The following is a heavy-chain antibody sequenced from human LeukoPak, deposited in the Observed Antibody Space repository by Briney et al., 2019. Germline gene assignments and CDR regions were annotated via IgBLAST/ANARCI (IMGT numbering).Heavy chain of an antibody. CDR1: GFTFSSYS. Sequence: GGSLRLSCAASGFTFSSYSMNWVRQAPGKGLEWVSSISSSGSYIYYADSVKGRFTISRDNAKNSLYLQMNSLRAEDTAVYYCARLSTSSSSSFWGQGTLVTVSS. D-gene: IGHD6-6*01. CDR3: ARLSTSSSSSF. V-gene: IGHV3-21*01. J-gene: IGHJ4*02. CDR2: ISSSGSYI.